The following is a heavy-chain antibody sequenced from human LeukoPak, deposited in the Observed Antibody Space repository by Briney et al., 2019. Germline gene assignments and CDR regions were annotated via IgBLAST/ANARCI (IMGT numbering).Heavy chain of an antibody. Sequence: ASVKVSCKASGYAFTGYYMHWVRQAPGQGLEWMGWVNPNSGGTNYAQKFQGRVTMTRDTSISTAYMELSRLRSDDTAVYYCARDLRYSIRNFVYWVQGTLVTVSS. CDR3: ARDLRYSIRNFVY. V-gene: IGHV1-2*02. D-gene: IGHD1-1*01. CDR2: VNPNSGGT. J-gene: IGHJ4*02. CDR1: GYAFTGYY.